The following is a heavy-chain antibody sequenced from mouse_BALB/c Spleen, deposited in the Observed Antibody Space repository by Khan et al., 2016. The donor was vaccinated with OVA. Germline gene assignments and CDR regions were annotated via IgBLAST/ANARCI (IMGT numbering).Heavy chain of an antibody. D-gene: IGHD1-2*01. CDR1: GFSLTSYG. J-gene: IGHJ4*01. Sequence: QVQLKESGPGLVAPSQNLSITCTVSGFSLTSYGVHWVRQPPGKGLDWLGVIWAGGSTSYNSALMSRLSISQDNSKSHFFLEMISLQTDDTAMYYCAREPPIYYYGYRTMDNWGQGTSVTVSS. CDR2: IWAGGST. V-gene: IGHV2-9*02. CDR3: AREPPIYYYGYRTMDN.